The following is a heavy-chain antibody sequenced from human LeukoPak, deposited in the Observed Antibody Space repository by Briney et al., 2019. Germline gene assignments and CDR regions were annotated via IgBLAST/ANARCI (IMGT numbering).Heavy chain of an antibody. V-gene: IGHV3-7*01. D-gene: IGHD4-17*01. Sequence: GGSLRLSCAASGFTFSSYVMHWVRQAPGKGLEWVANIKQDGSEKYYVDSVKGRFTISRDNAKNSLYLQMNSLRAEDTAVYYCARDLTVTRLYYYYYYMDVWGKGTTVTVSS. J-gene: IGHJ6*03. CDR3: ARDLTVTRLYYYYYYMDV. CDR1: GFTFSSYV. CDR2: IKQDGSEK.